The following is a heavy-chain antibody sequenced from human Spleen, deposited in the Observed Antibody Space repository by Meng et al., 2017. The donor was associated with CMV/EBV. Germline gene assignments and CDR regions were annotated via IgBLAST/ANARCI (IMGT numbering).Heavy chain of an antibody. CDR1: GYNFITYE. D-gene: IGHD1-26*01. V-gene: IGHV1-8*02. CDR2: MNPNSGNT. CDR3: ARELAQWGAFDI. Sequence: ASVKVSCKASGYNFITYEINWVRQATGQGLEWMGWMNPNSGNTGYAQKFQGRVTITRDTSTSTAYMELRSLRSDDTAVYYCARELAQWGAFDIWGQGTMVTVSS. J-gene: IGHJ3*02.